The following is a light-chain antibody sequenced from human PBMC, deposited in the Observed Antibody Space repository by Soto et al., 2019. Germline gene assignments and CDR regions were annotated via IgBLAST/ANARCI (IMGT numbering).Light chain of an antibody. Sequence: QSVLTQPPSVSGAPGQRVTISCTGSSSNIGAGHDVHWYQQLPGTAPKLLMYGNSNRPSGVPDRFSGSKSGTSASLAITKLQAEDEADYYCQSYDSSLSVVFGGGTKLTVL. V-gene: IGLV1-40*01. CDR1: SSNIGAGHD. CDR2: GNS. J-gene: IGLJ2*01. CDR3: QSYDSSLSVV.